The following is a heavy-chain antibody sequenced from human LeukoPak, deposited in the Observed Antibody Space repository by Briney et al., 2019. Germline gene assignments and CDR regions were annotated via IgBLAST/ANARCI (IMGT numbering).Heavy chain of an antibody. CDR2: ISAFNGNT. D-gene: IGHD5-12*01. V-gene: IGHV1-18*01. J-gene: IGHJ4*02. CDR1: GYMFNIYG. Sequence: ASVKVSCKASGYMFNIYGISWVRQAPGQGLEWMGWISAFNGNTNYARNFQDRVTMTTDTSTSTAYMELTSLRSDDTAVHYCARSPPSTGYDRFDTWGQGTLVTVSS. CDR3: ARSPPSTGYDRFDT.